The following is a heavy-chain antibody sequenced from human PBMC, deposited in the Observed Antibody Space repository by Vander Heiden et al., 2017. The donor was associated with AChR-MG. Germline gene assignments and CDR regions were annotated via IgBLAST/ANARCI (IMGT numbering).Heavy chain of an antibody. Sequence: EVQLLESGGGLVQPGGSLRLSCAASGFTFGSYAMSWVRQAPGKGLEWVSAISGSGGSTYYADSVKGRFTISRDNSKNTLYLQMNSLRAEDTAVYYCARHASVVITTWGGYWGQGTLVTVSS. CDR2: ISGSGGST. J-gene: IGHJ4*02. CDR1: GFTFGSYA. CDR3: ARHASVVITTWGGY. V-gene: IGHV3-23*01. D-gene: IGHD3-22*01.